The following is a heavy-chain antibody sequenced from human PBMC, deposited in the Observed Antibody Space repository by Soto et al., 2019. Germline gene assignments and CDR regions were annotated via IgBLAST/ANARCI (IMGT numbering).Heavy chain of an antibody. CDR1: GFILSDCA. J-gene: IGHJ6*03. CDR3: ARELSWGFNWYYYMDG. CDR2: ISSSSSVI. Sequence: EVQLVESGGGLVQPGGSLRLSCATSGFILSDCAMNWVRQAPGTGLEWVSYISSSSSVIDYADSVKGRFTVSRDNARNSLYLQMSSLRAEDEAVYYCARELSWGFNWYYYMDGCGKGTTVTVSS. D-gene: IGHD3-9*01. V-gene: IGHV3-48*01.